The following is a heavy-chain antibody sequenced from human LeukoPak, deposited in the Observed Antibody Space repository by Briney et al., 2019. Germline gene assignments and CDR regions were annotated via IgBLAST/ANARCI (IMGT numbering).Heavy chain of an antibody. V-gene: IGHV4-61*01. D-gene: IGHD2-15*01. Sequence: PSETLSLTCTVSGGSVSSGSYYWSWIRQPPGKGLEWIGYIYYSGSTNYNPSLKSRVTISVDTSKNQFSLELSSVTAADTAVYYCGRLYCSGGSCYFDYWGQGTLVTVSS. CDR3: GRLYCSGGSCYFDY. CDR1: GGSVSSGSYY. J-gene: IGHJ4*02. CDR2: IYYSGST.